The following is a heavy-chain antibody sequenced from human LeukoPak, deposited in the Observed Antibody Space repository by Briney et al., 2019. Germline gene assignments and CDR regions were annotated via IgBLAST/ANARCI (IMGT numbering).Heavy chain of an antibody. CDR3: ARASEDYYYYYMDV. CDR2: INHSGST. V-gene: IGHV4-39*07. J-gene: IGHJ6*03. Sequence: PSETLSLTCTVSGGSINSGSYYWSWIRQPPGKGLEWIGEINHSGSTNYNPSLKSRVTISVDTSKNQFSLKLSSVTAADTAVYYCARASEDYYYYYMDVWGKGTTVTISS. CDR1: GGSINSGSYY. D-gene: IGHD1-14*01.